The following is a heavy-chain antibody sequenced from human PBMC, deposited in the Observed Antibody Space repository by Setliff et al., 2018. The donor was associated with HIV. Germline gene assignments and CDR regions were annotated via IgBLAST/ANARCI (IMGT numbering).Heavy chain of an antibody. D-gene: IGHD6-13*01. Sequence: SQTLSLTCAISGDSVSSNNAAWNWIRQSPLRGLEWLGRTYYRSKWFFDYAVSVKSRIIINPDTSKNQFSLHLNSVTPEDSAVYYCARLTRITTAGHWGQGTLVTVSS. V-gene: IGHV6-1*01. CDR3: ARLTRITTAGH. CDR1: GDSVSSNNAA. J-gene: IGHJ4*02. CDR2: TYYRSKWFF.